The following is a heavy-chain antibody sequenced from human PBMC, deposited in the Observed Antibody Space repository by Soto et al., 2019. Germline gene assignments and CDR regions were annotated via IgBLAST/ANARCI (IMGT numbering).Heavy chain of an antibody. D-gene: IGHD3-22*01. V-gene: IGHV3-30*18. CDR3: AKDWRVSDGSSDCSDYFAY. Sequence: VQLVQSGGGVVQPGRSLRLSCVASGFTFSADGMHWVRQAPGKGLEWVSAISSDGNKKDYGDSVKGRFTISRDNSKNSLYLQMNSLSAEDTAIYCCAKDWRVSDGSSDCSDYFAYWGQGTLVSVSS. CDR2: ISSDGNKK. CDR1: GFTFSADG. J-gene: IGHJ4*02.